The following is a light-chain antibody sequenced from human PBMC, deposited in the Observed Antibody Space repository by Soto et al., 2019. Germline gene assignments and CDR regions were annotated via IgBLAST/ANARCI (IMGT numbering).Light chain of an antibody. CDR3: SSYGGSSRL. CDR1: STNIGSYNY. J-gene: IGLJ2*01. Sequence: QSVLTQPASLSGSPGQSITISCTGTSTNIGSYNYVSWHQQQPGKPPKLMIFDVSYRPSGTADRFSGFKSGNTASLIISGLRLEEDVDYYCSSYGGSSRLFGGGTKLTVL. V-gene: IGLV2-14*03. CDR2: DVS.